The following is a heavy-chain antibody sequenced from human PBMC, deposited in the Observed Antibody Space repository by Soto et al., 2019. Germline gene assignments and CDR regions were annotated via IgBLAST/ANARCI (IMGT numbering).Heavy chain of an antibody. CDR3: AKAVHISVRGVPPSGY. V-gene: IGHV3-30*18. J-gene: IGHJ4*02. CDR1: GFTFNRFG. CDR2: ISYDGSNK. Sequence: QVQLVESGGGVVQPGRSLRLSCAASGFTFNRFGMHWVRQAPGKGLEWVAVISYDGSNKYYADSAKGRFTISRDNSQNTLYLQMNSLRPEDTALYYCAKAVHISVRGVPPSGYWGQGTLVTVSS. D-gene: IGHD3-10*02.